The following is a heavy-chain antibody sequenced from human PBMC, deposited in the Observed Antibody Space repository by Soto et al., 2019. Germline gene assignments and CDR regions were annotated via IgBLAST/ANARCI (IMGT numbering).Heavy chain of an antibody. CDR3: ARGWGYYYGSGSANVFDI. D-gene: IGHD3-10*01. Sequence: ASVKVSCKASGYTFTSYDINWVRQATGQGLEWMGWMNPNSGNTGYAQKFQGRVTMTRNTSISTAYMELSSLRSEDTAVYYCARGWGYYYGSGSANVFDICGQGTMVTVSS. CDR1: GYTFTSYD. CDR2: MNPNSGNT. V-gene: IGHV1-8*01. J-gene: IGHJ3*02.